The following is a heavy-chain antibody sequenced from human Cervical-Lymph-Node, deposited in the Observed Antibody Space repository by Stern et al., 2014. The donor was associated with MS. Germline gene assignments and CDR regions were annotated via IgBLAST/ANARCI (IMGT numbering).Heavy chain of an antibody. CDR3: ARDRLIAAAGWHWFDP. V-gene: IGHV4-59*01. CDR2: IYYSGST. J-gene: IGHJ5*02. Sequence: QVQLQESGPGLVKPSETLSLTCTVSGGSISSYYWSWIRQPPGKGLEWIGDIYYSGSTNYNPSLKSRVTISVDTSKNQFSLKLSSVTAADTAVYYCARDRLIAAAGWHWFDPWGQGTLVTVSS. D-gene: IGHD6-13*01. CDR1: GGSISSYY.